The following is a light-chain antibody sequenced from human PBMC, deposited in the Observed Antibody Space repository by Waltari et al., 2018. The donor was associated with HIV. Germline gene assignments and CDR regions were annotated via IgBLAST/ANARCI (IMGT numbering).Light chain of an antibody. CDR2: QTT. CDR1: SLGNTY. CDR3: QAWDSSTGWV. Sequence: SFELTQPPSVSVSPGQTASIACSGDSLGNTYSSWYQQRPGQSPVLVIYQTTKRPSGIPERISGSRSGNTATLTISGTQDVDEADYYCQAWDSSTGWVFGGGTKLTVL. J-gene: IGLJ3*02. V-gene: IGLV3-1*01.